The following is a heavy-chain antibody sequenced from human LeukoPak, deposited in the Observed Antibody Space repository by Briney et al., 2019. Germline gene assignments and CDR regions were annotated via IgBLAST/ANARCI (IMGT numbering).Heavy chain of an antibody. Sequence: ASVKVSCKASGYTFTSYYMHWVRPAPGQGLEWMGIINPSGGSTSYAQKFQGRVTMTRDTSTSTVYMELSSLRSEDTAVYYCATTPRRGYSYGSVVPHPGLGGLDYWGQGTLVTVSS. J-gene: IGHJ4*02. CDR1: GYTFTSYY. V-gene: IGHV1-46*01. CDR3: ATTPRRGYSYGSVVPHPGLGGLDY. CDR2: INPSGGST. D-gene: IGHD5-18*01.